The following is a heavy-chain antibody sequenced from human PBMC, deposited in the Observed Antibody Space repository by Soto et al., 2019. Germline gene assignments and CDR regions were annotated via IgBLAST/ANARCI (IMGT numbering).Heavy chain of an antibody. Sequence: EVQLVESGGGLVQPGESLRLSCAASGFSVSGNYMTWVRQAPGKGLEWVSILYTGGSTYYADSVKGRFTISRDNSKNMLYLLMNNLRVEDTAVYYCARERDTSGYILAHWVQGTLVTVSS. CDR3: ARERDTSGYILAH. J-gene: IGHJ4*02. CDR1: GFSVSGNY. CDR2: LYTGGST. V-gene: IGHV3-66*01. D-gene: IGHD3-22*01.